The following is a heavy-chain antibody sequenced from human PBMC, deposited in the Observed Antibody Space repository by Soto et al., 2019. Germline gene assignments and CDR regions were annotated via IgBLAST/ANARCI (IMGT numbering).Heavy chain of an antibody. D-gene: IGHD6-19*01. J-gene: IGHJ5*02. V-gene: IGHV1-3*01. Sequence: QVQLVQSGAEVKKPGASVKVSCTASGYTFTSYAMHWVRQAPGQRLEWMGWINAGNGNTKYSQKFQGRVTITRDTSASTAYMELSSLRSEDTAVYYCARAVAVNFNWFDPWGQGTLVTVSS. CDR2: INAGNGNT. CDR3: ARAVAVNFNWFDP. CDR1: GYTFTSYA.